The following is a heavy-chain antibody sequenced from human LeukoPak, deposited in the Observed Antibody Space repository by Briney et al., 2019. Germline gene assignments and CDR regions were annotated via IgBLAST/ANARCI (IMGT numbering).Heavy chain of an antibody. J-gene: IGHJ6*02. CDR2: INHSGST. D-gene: IGHD4-17*01. Sequence: SETLSLTCAVYGGSFSGYYWSWIRQPPGKGLEWIGEINHSGSTNYNPSLKSRVTTSVDTSKNQFSLKLSSVTAADTAVYYCARYTVTKPYYYYGMDVWGQGTTVTVSS. CDR3: ARYTVTKPYYYYGMDV. V-gene: IGHV4-34*01. CDR1: GGSFSGYY.